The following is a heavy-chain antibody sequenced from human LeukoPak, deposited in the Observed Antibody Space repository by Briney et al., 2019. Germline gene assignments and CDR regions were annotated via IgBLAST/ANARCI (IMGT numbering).Heavy chain of an antibody. V-gene: IGHV4-61*02. CDR3: ARDKYYYDSSGSSNWFDP. J-gene: IGHJ5*02. CDR1: GGSISSGSYY. CDR2: IYTSGST. Sequence: PSETLSLTCTVSGGSISSGSYYWSWIRQPAGKGLEWIGRIYTSGSTNYSPSLQSRVTISVDTSKNQFSLTLSAVTPADTAVYYCARDKYYYDSSGSSNWFDPWGQGTLVTVSS. D-gene: IGHD3-22*01.